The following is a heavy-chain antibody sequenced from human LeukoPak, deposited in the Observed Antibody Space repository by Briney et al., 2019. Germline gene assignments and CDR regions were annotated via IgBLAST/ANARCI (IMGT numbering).Heavy chain of an antibody. Sequence: PSETLSLTCTVSGGSISTYYWSWIRQSAGKGLEWIGRIYTSGSTNYNPSLKSRVTMSVDTSKNQLSLRLSSVTAADTAVYYCARDRVDSSGYYYYYGLDVWGQGTTVTVSS. CDR1: GGSISTYY. J-gene: IGHJ6*02. CDR3: ARDRVDSSGYYYYYGLDV. CDR2: IYTSGST. V-gene: IGHV4-4*07. D-gene: IGHD6-19*01.